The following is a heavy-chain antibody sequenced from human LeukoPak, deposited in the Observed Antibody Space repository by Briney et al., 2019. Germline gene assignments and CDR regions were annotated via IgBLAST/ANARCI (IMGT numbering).Heavy chain of an antibody. J-gene: IGHJ3*02. Sequence: TSETLSLTCTVSGGSISSSSYYWGWIRQPPGKGLEWIGSIYYSGSTYYNPSLKSRVTISVDTSKNQFSLKLSSVTAADTAVYYSARILATIDAFDIWGQGTMVTVSS. D-gene: IGHD5-12*01. CDR1: GGSISSSSYY. CDR2: IYYSGST. CDR3: ARILATIDAFDI. V-gene: IGHV4-39*01.